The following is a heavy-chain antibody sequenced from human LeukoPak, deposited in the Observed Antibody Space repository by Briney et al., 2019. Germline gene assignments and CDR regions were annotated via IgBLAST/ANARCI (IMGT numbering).Heavy chain of an antibody. D-gene: IGHD3-22*01. V-gene: IGHV4-4*02. Sequence: PSGTLSLTCAVSGGSISSSNWWSWVRQPPGKGLEWIGEIYHSGGTNYNPSLKSRVTISVDKSKNQFSLKLSSVTAADTAVYYCASSSGYYLPFDYWGQGTLVTVSS. CDR3: ASSSGYYLPFDY. J-gene: IGHJ4*02. CDR2: IYHSGGT. CDR1: GGSISSSNW.